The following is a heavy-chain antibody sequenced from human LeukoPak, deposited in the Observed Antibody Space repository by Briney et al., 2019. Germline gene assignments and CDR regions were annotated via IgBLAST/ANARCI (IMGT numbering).Heavy chain of an antibody. CDR2: ISGSGGST. CDR1: GFTFSSYA. CDR3: TKGTIELGV. Sequence: PGGSLRLSCAASGFTFSSYAMSWVRQAPGKGLEWVSAISGSGGSTYYADSVKGRFTISRDNSKDTVFLQLNSLRVEDTALYYCTKGTIELGVWGQGTTVTVSS. V-gene: IGHV3-23*01. D-gene: IGHD4/OR15-4a*01. J-gene: IGHJ6*02.